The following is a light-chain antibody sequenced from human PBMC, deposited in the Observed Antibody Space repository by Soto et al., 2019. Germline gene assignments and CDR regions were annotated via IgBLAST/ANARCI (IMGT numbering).Light chain of an antibody. J-gene: IGKJ1*01. V-gene: IGKV1-5*03. CDR3: QHYNSYSEA. CDR2: KAS. CDR1: QSISSW. Sequence: DIQMTQSPSTLSASVGDRVPIPCRASQSISSWLAWYQQKPGKAPKLLIYKASTLKSGVPSRFSGSGSGTEFTLTISSLPPDDFATYYCQHYNSYSEAFGQGTKVDI.